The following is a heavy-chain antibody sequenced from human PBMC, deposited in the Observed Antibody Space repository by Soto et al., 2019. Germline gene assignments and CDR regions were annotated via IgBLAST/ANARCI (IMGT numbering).Heavy chain of an antibody. V-gene: IGHV3-64*01. J-gene: IGHJ4*02. CDR2: ISSNGGST. Sequence: PGGSLRLSCAASGFTFSSYSMHWVRQAPGKGLEYVSSISSNGGSTYHVNSVKGRFTISRDNSKNMLYLQMGSLRTEDMAVYYCARGYCSGGSCYYFDYWGQGT. D-gene: IGHD2-15*01. CDR3: ARGYCSGGSCYYFDY. CDR1: GFTFSSYS.